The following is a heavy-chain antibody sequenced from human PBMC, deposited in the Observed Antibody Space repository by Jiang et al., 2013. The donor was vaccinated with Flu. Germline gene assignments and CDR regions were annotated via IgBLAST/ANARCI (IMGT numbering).Heavy chain of an antibody. CDR1: GDSVSNNNVA. CDR2: TYYRSKWYN. D-gene: IGHD3-16*01. V-gene: IGHV6-1*01. J-gene: IGHJ6*02. CDR3: TRDWGGLDV. Sequence: KPSQTLSLTCAISGDSVSNNNVAWNWIRQSPSRGLEWLGRTYYRSKWYNDYAISVQSRITVNPDTSKNQFSLQLNSMTPEDTAVYYCTRDWGGLDVWGQGTTVTVSS.